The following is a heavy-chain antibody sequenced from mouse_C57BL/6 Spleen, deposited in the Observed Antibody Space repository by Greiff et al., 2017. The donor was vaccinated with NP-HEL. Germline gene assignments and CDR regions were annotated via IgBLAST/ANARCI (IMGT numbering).Heavy chain of an antibody. CDR3: AASSHYFDY. D-gene: IGHD1-1*01. CDR1: GFTFSSYG. CDR2: ISSGGSYT. Sequence: EVKLVESGGDLVKPGGSLKLSCAASGFTFSSYGMSWVRQTPDKRLEWVATISSGGSYTYYPDSVKGRFTISRDNAKNTLYLQMSSLKSEDTAMYYCAASSHYFDYWGQGTTLTVSS. V-gene: IGHV5-6*01. J-gene: IGHJ2*01.